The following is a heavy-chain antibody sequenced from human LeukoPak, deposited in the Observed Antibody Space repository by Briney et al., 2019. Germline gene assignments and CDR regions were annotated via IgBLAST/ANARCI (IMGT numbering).Heavy chain of an antibody. CDR2: IGGSGDT. J-gene: IGHJ5*01. V-gene: IGHV3-23*01. Sequence: GGSLRLSCAASGFTFTNFAVGWVRQAPGSALEWVSRIGGSGDTYYADSVKGRFTNSRDISKNTLYLQLSSLRADDTAVYYCAKDGSGWSYDSWGQGTLVTVSS. CDR3: AKDGSGWSYDS. CDR1: GFTFTNFA. D-gene: IGHD3-10*01.